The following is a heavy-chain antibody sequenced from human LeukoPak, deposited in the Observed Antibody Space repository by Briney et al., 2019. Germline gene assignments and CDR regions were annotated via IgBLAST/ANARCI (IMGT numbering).Heavy chain of an antibody. J-gene: IGHJ4*02. V-gene: IGHV1-2*02. CDR1: AYTFTVYY. Sequence: ASVTLSFTSAAYTFTVYYIRWVRHPPAQGNEWMGWINPNSGGTNYAQKFQGRVTMTRDTSISTAYMELSRLRSADTAVYYCARTGSYYFDYSGEGTLVSVSS. D-gene: IGHD3-10*01. CDR2: INPNSGGT. CDR3: ARTGSYYFDY.